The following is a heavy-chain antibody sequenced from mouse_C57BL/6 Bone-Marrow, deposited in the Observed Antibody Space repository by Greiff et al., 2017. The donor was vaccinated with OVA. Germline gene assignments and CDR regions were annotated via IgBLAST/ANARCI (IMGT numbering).Heavy chain of an antibody. CDR1: GFSLTSYG. Sequence: QVQLKESGPGLVQPSQRLSITCTVSGFSLTSYGVHWVRQSPGKGLEWLGVIWSGGSTDYNAAFISRLSISKDNSKSQVFLKMNSLQTDDTARYYCARTLYGNPFAYWGQGTLVTVSA. CDR2: IWSGGST. V-gene: IGHV2-2*01. CDR3: ARTLYGNPFAY. D-gene: IGHD2-1*01. J-gene: IGHJ3*01.